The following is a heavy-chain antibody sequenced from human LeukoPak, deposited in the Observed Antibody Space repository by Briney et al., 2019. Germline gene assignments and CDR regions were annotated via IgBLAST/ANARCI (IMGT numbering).Heavy chain of an antibody. D-gene: IGHD5-18*01. V-gene: IGHV4-4*02. J-gene: IGHJ3*02. CDR3: ARYTTMGVNDAFDI. Sequence: GSLGLSCAASGFTFSSYSMNWVRQPPGKGLEWIGEIYHSGSTNYNPSLKSRVTISVDKSKNQFSLKLSSVTAADTAVYYCARYTTMGVNDAFDIWGQGTMVTVSS. CDR1: GFTFSSYSM. CDR2: IYHSGST.